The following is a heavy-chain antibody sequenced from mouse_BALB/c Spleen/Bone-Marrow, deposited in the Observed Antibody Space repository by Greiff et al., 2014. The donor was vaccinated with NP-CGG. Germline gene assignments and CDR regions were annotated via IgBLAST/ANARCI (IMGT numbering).Heavy chain of an antibody. Sequence: VMLVESGGGLVKPGGSLKLSCAASGFTFSDYYMYWVRQTPEKRLEWVATISDGGSYTYYPDSVKGRFTISRDNAKNNLYLQMSSLKSEDTAMYYCARVLRPHYYAMDYWGQGTSVTVSS. D-gene: IGHD1-2*01. CDR3: ARVLRPHYYAMDY. J-gene: IGHJ4*01. CDR2: ISDGGSYT. V-gene: IGHV5-4*02. CDR1: GFTFSDYY.